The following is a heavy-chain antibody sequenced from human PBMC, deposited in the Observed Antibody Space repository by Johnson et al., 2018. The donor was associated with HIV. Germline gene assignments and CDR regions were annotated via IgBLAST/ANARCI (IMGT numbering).Heavy chain of an antibody. V-gene: IGHV3-7*05. Sequence: EKLVESGGGLVQPGGSLRLSCAASGFTFSSYWMSWVRQAPGKGLEWVANIKQDGSEKYYVDYVQGRFTISRDNAKNSLYLQMNSLRAEDTAVYYCAERSPILRAFDIWGQGTMVTVSS. J-gene: IGHJ3*02. CDR3: AERSPILRAFDI. CDR2: IKQDGSEK. CDR1: GFTFSSYW.